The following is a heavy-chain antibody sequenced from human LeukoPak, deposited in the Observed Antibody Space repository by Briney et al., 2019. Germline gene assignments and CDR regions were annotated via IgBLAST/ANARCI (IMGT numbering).Heavy chain of an antibody. CDR2: IIPIFGTP. Sequence: SVKVSCKAPGGTFSSYAISWVRQAPGQGLEWMGGIIPIFGTPNYAQKFQGSVTITADESTSTAYMELSSLRSEDTAVYYCASRDIVVVPAAPFDYWGQGTLVTVSS. CDR1: GGTFSSYA. V-gene: IGHV1-69*01. CDR3: ASRDIVVVPAAPFDY. D-gene: IGHD2-2*01. J-gene: IGHJ4*02.